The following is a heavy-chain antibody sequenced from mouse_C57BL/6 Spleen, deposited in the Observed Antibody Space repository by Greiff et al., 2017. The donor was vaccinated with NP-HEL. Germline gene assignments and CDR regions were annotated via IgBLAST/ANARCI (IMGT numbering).Heavy chain of an antibody. V-gene: IGHV1-39*01. Sequence: EVQLQESGPELVKPGASVKISCKASGYSFTDYNMNWVKQSNGKSLEWIGVINPNYGTTSYNQKFKGKATLTVDQSSRTAYMQLNSLTSEDSAVYYCARGYDYDVWGFAYWGQGTLVTVSA. CDR3: ARGYDYDVWGFAY. D-gene: IGHD2-4*01. J-gene: IGHJ3*01. CDR2: INPNYGTT. CDR1: GYSFTDYN.